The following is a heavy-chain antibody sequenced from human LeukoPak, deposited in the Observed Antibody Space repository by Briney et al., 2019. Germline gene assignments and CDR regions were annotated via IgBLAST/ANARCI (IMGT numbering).Heavy chain of an antibody. CDR1: GYTFTNYY. CDR3: ARDGRFEYSHFYYFDF. CDR2: INPSGGST. D-gene: IGHD6-6*01. Sequence: ASVKVSCKASGYTFTNYYMHWVRQAPGQGPEWMGIINPSGGSTNYAQKFQGRVTVATDKSTTTAYLELTNLRSDDTAIYFCARDGRFEYSHFYYFDFWGQGTLVTVSS. J-gene: IGHJ4*02. V-gene: IGHV1-46*01.